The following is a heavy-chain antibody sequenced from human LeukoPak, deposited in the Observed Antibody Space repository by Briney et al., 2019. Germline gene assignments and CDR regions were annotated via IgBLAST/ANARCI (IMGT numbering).Heavy chain of an antibody. D-gene: IGHD2-21*02. V-gene: IGHV3-9*01. CDR2: ISWNSGSI. J-gene: IGHJ2*01. Sequence: GGSLRLSCAASGFTFDDYAMHWVRQAPGKGLEWVSGISWNSGSIGYADSVKGRFTISRDNAKNSLYLQMNSLRAEDTAIYYCARVSCAGDCTSRDWYFDLWGRGTLVVVSS. CDR1: GFTFDDYA. CDR3: ARVSCAGDCTSRDWYFDL.